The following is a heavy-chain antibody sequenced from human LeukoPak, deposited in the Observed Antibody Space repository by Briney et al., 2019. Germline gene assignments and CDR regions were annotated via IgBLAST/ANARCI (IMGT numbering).Heavy chain of an antibody. CDR3: ARDQWVGVSVY. CDR1: GFTFSSCS. V-gene: IGHV3-21*01. CDR2: ISSSSSYI. Sequence: GGSLRLSCAASGFTFSSCSMNWVRQAPGKGLEWVSSISSSSSYIYYADSVKGRFTISRDNAKNSLYLQMNSLRAEDTAVYYCARDQWVGVSVYWGQGTLVTVSS. D-gene: IGHD1-26*01. J-gene: IGHJ4*02.